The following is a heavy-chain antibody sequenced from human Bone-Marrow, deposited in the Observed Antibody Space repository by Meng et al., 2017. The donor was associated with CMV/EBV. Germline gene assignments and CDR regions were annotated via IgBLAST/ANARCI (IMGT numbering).Heavy chain of an antibody. D-gene: IGHD3-3*01. V-gene: IGHV3-72*01. CDR2: TRNKANSYTT. CDR1: GFTFSDHY. Sequence: GGSLRLSCAASGFTFSDHYMDWVRQAPGKGLEWVGRTRNKANSYTTEYAASVKGRFTISRDDSKNSLYLQMNSLKTEDTAVYYCARVERGTIFGVADPDANYGMDVWGQGPTVTVSS. CDR3: ARVERGTIFGVADPDANYGMDV. J-gene: IGHJ6*01.